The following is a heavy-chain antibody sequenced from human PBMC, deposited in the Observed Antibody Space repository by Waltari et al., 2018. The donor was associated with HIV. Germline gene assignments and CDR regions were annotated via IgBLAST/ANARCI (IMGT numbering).Heavy chain of an antibody. Sequence: QVQLQESGPGLVKPSQTLSLTCTVSGGSLSSGGYSWSWIRQHPGKGLEWIGYIYYSGSTYYNPSLKSRVTISVDTSKNQFTLKLSSVTAADTAVYYCASTHCSSTSCYADWYFDLWGRGTLVTVSS. J-gene: IGHJ2*01. D-gene: IGHD2-2*01. V-gene: IGHV4-31*03. CDR2: IYYSGST. CDR1: GGSLSSGGYS. CDR3: ASTHCSSTSCYADWYFDL.